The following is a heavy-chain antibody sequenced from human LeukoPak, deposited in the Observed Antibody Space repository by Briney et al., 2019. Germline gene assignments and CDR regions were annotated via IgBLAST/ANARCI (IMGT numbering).Heavy chain of an antibody. CDR2: ISYDGSNK. CDR1: GFTFSNYA. Sequence: GGSLRLSCAASGFTFSNYATHWVRQAPGKGLEWVAVISYDGSNKYYADSVKGRFTISRDNSKNTLYLQMSSLGAEDTAVYYCARSLATSYYYMDVWGKGTTVTVSS. V-gene: IGHV3-30*04. CDR3: ARSLATSYYYMDV. J-gene: IGHJ6*03. D-gene: IGHD5-12*01.